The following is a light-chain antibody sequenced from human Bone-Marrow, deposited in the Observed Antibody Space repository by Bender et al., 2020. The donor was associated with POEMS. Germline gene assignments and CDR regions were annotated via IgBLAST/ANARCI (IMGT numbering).Light chain of an antibody. CDR1: NLGDKY. CDR3: QAWDRSAVI. V-gene: IGLV3-1*01. CDR2: QDR. Sequence: SYDLTQPPSLSVSPRQTASITCSGDNLGDKYISWYQQKPGQSPILVIYQDRKRPSGIPERFSGSNSGNTATLTISGTQAMDEADYYCQAWDRSAVIFGGGTKVTVL. J-gene: IGLJ2*01.